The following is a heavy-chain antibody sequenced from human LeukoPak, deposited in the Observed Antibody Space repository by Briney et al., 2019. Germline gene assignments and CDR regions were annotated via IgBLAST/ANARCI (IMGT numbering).Heavy chain of an antibody. CDR1: GFSFSKHG. J-gene: IGHJ6*02. CDR2: ISSSGTYI. Sequence: GGSLRLSCEASGFSFSKHGLNWVRQAPGKGLEWVASISSSGTYIYYAESLKGRFTISRDNAKNTLYLQMNSLRAEDTAVYYCASPEMARDGTYAMDVWGQGTTVTVSS. V-gene: IGHV3-21*04. CDR3: ASPEMARDGTYAMDV. D-gene: IGHD5-24*01.